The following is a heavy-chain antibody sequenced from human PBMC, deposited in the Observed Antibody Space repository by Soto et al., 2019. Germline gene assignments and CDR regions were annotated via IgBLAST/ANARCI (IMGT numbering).Heavy chain of an antibody. CDR2: ISGSGGST. J-gene: IGHJ6*02. CDR1: GFTFSSYA. Sequence: PGGSLRLSCAASGFTFSSYAMSWVRQAPGKGLEWVSAISGSGGSTYYADSVKGRFTISRDNSKNTLYLQMNSLRAEDTAVYYCARLTGYRSGPNPYYYYYGMDVWGQGTTVTVSS. V-gene: IGHV3-23*01. CDR3: ARLTGYRSGPNPYYYYYGMDV. D-gene: IGHD6-19*01.